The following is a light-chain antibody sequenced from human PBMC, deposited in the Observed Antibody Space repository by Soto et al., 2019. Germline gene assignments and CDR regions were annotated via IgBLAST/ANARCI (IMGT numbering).Light chain of an antibody. CDR1: QSIGSSH. CDR2: AAS. J-gene: IGKJ1*01. CDR3: QQYAYSPWT. V-gene: IGKV3-20*01. Sequence: EIVLTQSPGTLSLSPGERATLSCRASQSIGSSHLAWYQQKRGQAPRVVIFAASSRATGIPDRFRGSGSGTDFTLTIDRLEPEDFALYYCQQYAYSPWTFGQGTKVDIK.